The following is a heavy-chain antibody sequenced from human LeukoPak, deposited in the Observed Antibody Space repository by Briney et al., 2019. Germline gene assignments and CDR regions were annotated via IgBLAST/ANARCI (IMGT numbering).Heavy chain of an antibody. D-gene: IGHD6-19*01. CDR3: ARGSSGCPYFFDW. Sequence: PGGTLRLSCAASRFTFSDYYMSCVRQAPGKGLEWVSYISSTGSTLYYAHSVKGRFPISRDSAKNSLSLQMTSLRAGARAFFYLARGSSGCPYFFDWWSEGTLVTVSS. V-gene: IGHV3-11*01. CDR1: RFTFSDYY. CDR2: ISSTGSTL. J-gene: IGHJ4*02.